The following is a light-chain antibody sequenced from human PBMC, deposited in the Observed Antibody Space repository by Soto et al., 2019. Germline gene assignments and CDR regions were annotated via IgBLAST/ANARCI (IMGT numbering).Light chain of an antibody. J-gene: IGLJ3*02. CDR3: CSYAGSYTYWV. CDR2: DVS. Sequence: QSALTQPRSVSGSPGQSVTISCTGTSSDVGGYNYVSWYQQHPGKAPKLMIYDVSKRPSGVPDRFSGSKSGNTASLTISGLHAEDEADYYCCSYAGSYTYWVFGGGTKVPVL. V-gene: IGLV2-11*01. CDR1: SSDVGGYNY.